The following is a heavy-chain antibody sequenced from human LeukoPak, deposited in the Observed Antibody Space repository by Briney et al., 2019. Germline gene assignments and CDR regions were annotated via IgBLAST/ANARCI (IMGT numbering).Heavy chain of an antibody. Sequence: ASVKVSCKASGYSFTAYGITWVRQAPGQGLEWVGWIIPYNDNTTYTQNLRARVTMTTDTSTSTAYMELRSLRSDDTAVYYCARARELGRAFDIWGQGTMVTVSS. CDR1: GYSFTAYG. CDR2: IIPYNDNT. D-gene: IGHD7-27*01. J-gene: IGHJ3*02. CDR3: ARARELGRAFDI. V-gene: IGHV1-18*01.